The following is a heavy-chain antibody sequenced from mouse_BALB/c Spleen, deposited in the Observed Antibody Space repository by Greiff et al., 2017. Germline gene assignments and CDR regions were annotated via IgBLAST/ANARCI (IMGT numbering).Heavy chain of an antibody. CDR3: ARGLYYDYDWYFDV. Sequence: EVQVVESGGGLVKPGGSLKLSCAASGFTFSDYYMYWVRQTPEKRLEWVATISDGGSYTYYPDSVKGRFTISRDNAKNNLYLQMSSLKSEDTAMYYCARGLYYDYDWYFDVWGAGTTVTVSS. J-gene: IGHJ1*01. CDR2: ISDGGSYT. V-gene: IGHV5-4*02. D-gene: IGHD2-4*01. CDR1: GFTFSDYY.